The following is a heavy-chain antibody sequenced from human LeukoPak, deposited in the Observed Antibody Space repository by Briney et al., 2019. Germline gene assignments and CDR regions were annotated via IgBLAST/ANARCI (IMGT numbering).Heavy chain of an antibody. Sequence: GGSLRLSCAASGFTFSSYWMHWVRQAPGKGLVWVSRINPDGTSTSYADSVKGRFTISRDNAKNTVDLHMNSLRGEDTAVYYCARDAGDCGGDCPRWFDPWGKGTLVTVSS. CDR3: ARDAGDCGGDCPRWFDP. J-gene: IGHJ5*02. CDR2: INPDGTST. D-gene: IGHD2-21*02. CDR1: GFTFSSYW. V-gene: IGHV3-74*01.